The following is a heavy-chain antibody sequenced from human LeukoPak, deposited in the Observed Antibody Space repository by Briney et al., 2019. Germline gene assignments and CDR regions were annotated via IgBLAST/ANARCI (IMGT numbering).Heavy chain of an antibody. CDR2: ITNNADAT. CDR3: AKDFWSGNYQSGGLDV. J-gene: IGHJ6*02. D-gene: IGHD3-3*01. Sequence: GGSLRLPCAASGFTFRNFAMSWVRQAPGKGLEWVSHITNNADATYYADSVKGRFTVSRDNSNNILYLRLDSLRAEDAAVYYCAKDFWSGNYQSGGLDVWAQGSTVTVSS. V-gene: IGHV3-23*01. CDR1: GFTFRNFA.